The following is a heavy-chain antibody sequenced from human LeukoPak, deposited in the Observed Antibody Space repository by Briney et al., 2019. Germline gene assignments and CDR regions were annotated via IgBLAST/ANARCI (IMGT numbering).Heavy chain of an antibody. CDR2: ICGSGGST. J-gene: IGHJ5*02. CDR1: GFTFSSYA. V-gene: IGHV3-23*01. CDR3: AKDRIVVVPAPNWFDP. D-gene: IGHD2-2*01. Sequence: GGSLRLSCAASGFTFSSYAMSWVRQAPGKGLEWVSAICGSGGSTYYADSVKGRFTLSRDNSKNTLYLQMNSLRAEDTAVYYCAKDRIVVVPAPNWFDPWGQGTLVTVSS.